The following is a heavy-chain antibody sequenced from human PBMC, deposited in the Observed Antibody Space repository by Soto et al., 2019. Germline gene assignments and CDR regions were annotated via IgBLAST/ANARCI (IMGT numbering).Heavy chain of an antibody. CDR2: ISSSGSTI. V-gene: IGHV3-48*04. D-gene: IGHD5-12*01. Sequence: GGSLRLSCAASGFTFSSYSMNWVRQAPGKGLEWVSYISSSGSTIYYADSVKGRFTISRDNAKNSLYLQMNSLRAEDTAVYYCARVSGGYSGYAHYWGQGTLVTVSS. J-gene: IGHJ4*02. CDR1: GFTFSSYS. CDR3: ARVSGGYSGYAHY.